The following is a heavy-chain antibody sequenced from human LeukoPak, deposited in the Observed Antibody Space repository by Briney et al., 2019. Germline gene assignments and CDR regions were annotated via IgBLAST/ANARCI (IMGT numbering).Heavy chain of an antibody. D-gene: IGHD3-22*01. J-gene: IGHJ5*02. V-gene: IGHV3-74*01. CDR2: INSDGSST. CDR1: GFTFTNYA. CDR3: ARDPHGYWWFDP. Sequence: GGSLRLSCAASGFTFTNYAMHWVRQAPGKGLEWVSRINSDGSSTSYADSVKGRFTISRDNRKNTLYLQMNNLRAEDTAVYYCARDPHGYWWFDPWGQGTLVTVSS.